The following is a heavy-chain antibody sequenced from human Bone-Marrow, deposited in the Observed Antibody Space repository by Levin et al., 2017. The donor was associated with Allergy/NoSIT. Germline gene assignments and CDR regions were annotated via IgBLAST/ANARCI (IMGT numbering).Heavy chain of an antibody. CDR3: ARDRVTLGDTNYYYGMDV. D-gene: IGHD1-26*01. Sequence: SQTLSLPCPVSGGSISSYYWSWIRQPPGKGLEWIGCMYYSGNTKYNPSLKSRVTISLDTSKNQFSLKLSSVTAADTAVYYCARDRVTLGDTNYYYGMDVWGQGTTVTVSS. V-gene: IGHV4-59*01. J-gene: IGHJ6*02. CDR1: GGSISSYY. CDR2: MYYSGNT.